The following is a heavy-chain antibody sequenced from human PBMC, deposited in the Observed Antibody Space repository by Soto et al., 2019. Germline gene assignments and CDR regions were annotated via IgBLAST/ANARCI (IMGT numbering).Heavy chain of an antibody. CDR1: GFTFSSHA. Sequence: SLRLSCAAYGFTFSSHAMGWLRQAPGTGPEWVAFVDGSGGDTSYADSVKGRFIISRDNSDNSLFLHMNSLRAEDTGRYFCAKEIFAAAYAATSAFDLWGQGTLVTVSS. CDR2: VDGSGGDT. CDR3: AKEIFAAAYAATSAFDL. V-gene: IGHV3-23*01. J-gene: IGHJ4*02. D-gene: IGHD2-8*01.